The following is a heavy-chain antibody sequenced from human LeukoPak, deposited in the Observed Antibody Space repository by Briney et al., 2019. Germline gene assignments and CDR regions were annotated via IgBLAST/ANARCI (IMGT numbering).Heavy chain of an antibody. CDR3: AKDRVDTMVRGANYYYYMDV. Sequence: PGGSLRLSCAASGFTFSSYGMHWVRQAPGKGLEWVAVISYDGSNKYYADSVKGRFTISRDNSKNTLYLQMNSLRAEDTAVYYCAKDRVDTMVRGANYYYYMDVWGKGTTVTVSS. CDR1: GFTFSSYG. J-gene: IGHJ6*03. D-gene: IGHD3-10*01. V-gene: IGHV3-30*18. CDR2: ISYDGSNK.